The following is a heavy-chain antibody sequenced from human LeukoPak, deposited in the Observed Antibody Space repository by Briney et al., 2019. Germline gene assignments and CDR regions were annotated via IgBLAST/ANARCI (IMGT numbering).Heavy chain of an antibody. D-gene: IGHD3-22*01. CDR3: AKFHDSYYYDSSGYNY. J-gene: IGHJ4*02. V-gene: IGHV3-23*01. Sequence: GGSLRLSCAASGFTFSSYAMSWVRQAPGKGLEWVSAISGSGGSTYYADSVKGRFTISRDNSKNTLYLRMNSLRAEDTAVYYCAKFHDSYYYDSSGYNYWGQGTLVTVSS. CDR1: GFTFSSYA. CDR2: ISGSGGST.